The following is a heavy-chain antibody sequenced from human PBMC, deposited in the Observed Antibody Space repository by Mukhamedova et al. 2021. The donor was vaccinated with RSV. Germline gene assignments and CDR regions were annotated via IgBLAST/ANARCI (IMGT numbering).Heavy chain of an antibody. V-gene: IGHV3-15*01. J-gene: IGHJ4*02. Sequence: GKGLEWVGRIKSKTDGGTTDYAAPVKGRFTISRDDSKNTLYLHMNSLKTEDTAVYYCTTRRENNWGIGYWGQGTLVTVSS. CDR2: IKSKTDGGTT. D-gene: IGHD7-27*01. CDR3: TTRRENNWGIGY.